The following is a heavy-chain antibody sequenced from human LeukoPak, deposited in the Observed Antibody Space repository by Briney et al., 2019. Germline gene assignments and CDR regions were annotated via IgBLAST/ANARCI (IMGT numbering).Heavy chain of an antibody. CDR1: GYTLTELS. J-gene: IGHJ6*02. D-gene: IGHD3-10*01. CDR2: FDPEDGET. Sequence: ASVKVSCKVSGYTLTELSMHWVRQAPGKGLEWMGGFDPEDGETIYAQKFQGRVTMTEDTSTDTAYMELSSLRSEDTAVYYCATDRPSVGSGSYYPYYYYGMDVWGQGTTVTVS. V-gene: IGHV1-24*01. CDR3: ATDRPSVGSGSYYPYYYYGMDV.